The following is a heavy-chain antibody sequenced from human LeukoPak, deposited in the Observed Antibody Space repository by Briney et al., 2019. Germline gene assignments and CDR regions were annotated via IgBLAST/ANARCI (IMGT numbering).Heavy chain of an antibody. V-gene: IGHV3-21*01. Sequence: PGGSLRLSCAASGFTFSSYSMNWVRQAPGKGLEWVSSISSSSSYIYYADSVKGRFTISRDNAKNSLYLQMNSLRAEDTAVYYCARASVGGITIFGVVIIPDYWGQGTLVTVSS. CDR1: GFTFSSYS. CDR2: ISSSSSYI. D-gene: IGHD3-3*01. J-gene: IGHJ4*02. CDR3: ARASVGGITIFGVVIIPDY.